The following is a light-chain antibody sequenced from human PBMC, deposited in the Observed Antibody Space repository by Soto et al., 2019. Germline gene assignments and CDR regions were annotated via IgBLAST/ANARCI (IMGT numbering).Light chain of an antibody. V-gene: IGKV3-20*01. CDR1: QSLSSSF. CDR3: QQDYNLPVT. CDR2: GAS. J-gene: IGKJ5*01. Sequence: DIVSTKSPGIVSLSPGERATLSCRASQSLSSSFLAWYQQRRGQAPRLLIYGASSRATGIPDRFSGSGSGTDFTLTISSLQPEDFAVYYCQQDYNLPVTFGQGTRLEI.